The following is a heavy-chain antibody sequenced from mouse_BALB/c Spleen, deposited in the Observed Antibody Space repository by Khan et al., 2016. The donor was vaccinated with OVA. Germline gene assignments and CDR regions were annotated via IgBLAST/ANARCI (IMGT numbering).Heavy chain of an antibody. D-gene: IGHD2-5*01. Sequence: QIQLVQSGPELKKPGETVKISCKASGYTFTNYGMNWVKQSPGKGLKWMGWINTYTGAPTYIDDFKGRFAFSLETSASTAYLQINNLRNEDMATXCCARCRDNYSSSSYYCESWGQGTTLTVAS. V-gene: IGHV9-1*02. J-gene: IGHJ2*01. CDR2: INTYTGAP. CDR1: GYTFTNYG. CDR3: ARCRDNYSSSSYYCES.